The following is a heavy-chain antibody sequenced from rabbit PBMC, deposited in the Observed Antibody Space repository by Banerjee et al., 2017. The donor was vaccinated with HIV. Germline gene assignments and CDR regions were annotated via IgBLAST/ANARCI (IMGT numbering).Heavy chain of an antibody. CDR3: GRHASSSGWGGDL. J-gene: IGHJ3*01. V-gene: IGHV1S45*01. CDR1: GFSFSNKYV. CDR2: INSSSRNV. Sequence: QEQLEESGGDLVKPEGSLTITCTASGFSFSNKYVMCWVRQAPGKGLEWIGCINSSSRNVVYASWATGRFTISKTSSSTVDLKMTSLTAADTATYFCGRHASSSGWGGDLWGQGTLVPS. D-gene: IGHD4-1*01.